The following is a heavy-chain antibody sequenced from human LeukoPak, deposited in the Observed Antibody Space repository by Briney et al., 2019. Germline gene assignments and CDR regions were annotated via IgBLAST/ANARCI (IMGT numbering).Heavy chain of an antibody. J-gene: IGHJ4*02. CDR1: GGSVSSDSYY. D-gene: IGHD3-16*01. CDR2: IYNSGNT. Sequence: SETLSLTCTVSGGSVSSDSYYWSWIRQPPGKKLEWIGYIYNSGNTNYNPSLKSQVTMSVDTSKNQFSLKLSSVTAADTAVYYCARDRYALTFDYWGQGTLVTVSS. V-gene: IGHV4-61*01. CDR3: ARDRYALTFDY.